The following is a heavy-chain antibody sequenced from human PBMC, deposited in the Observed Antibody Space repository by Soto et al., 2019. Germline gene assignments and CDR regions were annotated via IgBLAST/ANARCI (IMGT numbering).Heavy chain of an antibody. CDR3: TRVVVIAQYALPTVDP. Sequence: QVQLVQSGPEVRKPGASMKVSCKASGDTFKRYGINWVRQAPGQGLEWVGWIDNQNGETKYAQALQGRVSLTTDTSTNTAYLELKNLKSDDTAIYYCTRVVVIAQYALPTVDPWGQGSLVTVSS. CDR1: GDTFKRYG. CDR2: IDNQNGET. D-gene: IGHD2-2*01. V-gene: IGHV1-18*04. J-gene: IGHJ5*02.